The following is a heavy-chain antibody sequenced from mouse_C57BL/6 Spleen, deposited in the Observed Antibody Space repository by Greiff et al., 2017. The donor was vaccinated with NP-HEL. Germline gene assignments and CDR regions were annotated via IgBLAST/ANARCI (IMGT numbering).Heavy chain of an antibody. CDR3: ARIYYYGSSYPRDY. J-gene: IGHJ2*01. Sequence: VQLQQSGAELARPGASVKMSCKASGYTFTSYTMHWVKQRPGQGLEWIGYINPSSGYTKYNQKFKDKATLTADKSASTAYRQLSSLISEDSAVYYCARIYYYGSSYPRDYWGQGTTLTVSS. D-gene: IGHD1-1*01. V-gene: IGHV1-4*01. CDR2: INPSSGYT. CDR1: GYTFTSYT.